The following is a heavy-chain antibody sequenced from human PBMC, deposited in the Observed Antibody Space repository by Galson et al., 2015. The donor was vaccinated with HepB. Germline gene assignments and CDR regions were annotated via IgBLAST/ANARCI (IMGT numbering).Heavy chain of an antibody. Sequence: SLRLSCAASRYTFNNYAIAWVRQVPGKGLDWVSLISGDGAAIYYADSVKGRFTISRDYSKNTVYLQMNSLRAEDTALYYCAKRGGHCSNGVCPFYFDYWGQGSLVTVSS. CDR3: AKRGGHCSNGVCPFYFDY. CDR2: ISGDGAAI. V-gene: IGHV3-23*01. J-gene: IGHJ4*02. CDR1: RYTFNNYA. D-gene: IGHD2-8*01.